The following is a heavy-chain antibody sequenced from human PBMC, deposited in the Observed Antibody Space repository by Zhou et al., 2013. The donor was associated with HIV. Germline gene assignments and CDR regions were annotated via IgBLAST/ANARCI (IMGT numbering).Heavy chain of an antibody. D-gene: IGHD3-9*01. CDR3: ARAQGDILTEGYFDY. J-gene: IGHJ4*02. Sequence: QVHLVQSGAEVKKPGSSVKVSCKASGGTFSNFAISWVRQAPGQGLEWMGGIIPVFEAASYAQKFQDRLTITTDESTATAYMDLSSLRSEDTAIYYCARAQGDILTEGYFDYWGQGTLVTVSS. CDR1: GGTFSNFA. CDR2: IIPVFEAA. V-gene: IGHV1-69*05.